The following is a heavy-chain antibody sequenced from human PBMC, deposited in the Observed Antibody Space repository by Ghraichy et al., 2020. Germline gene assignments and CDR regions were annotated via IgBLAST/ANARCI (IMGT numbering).Heavy chain of an antibody. J-gene: IGHJ6*02. CDR3: ARGPTRLQYHKYYYYYGMDV. D-gene: IGHD4-11*01. Sequence: SETLSLTCAVYGGSFSGYYWSWIRQPPGKGLEWIGEINHSGSTNYNPSLKSRVTISVDTSKNQFSLKLSSVTAADTAVYYCARGPTRLQYHKYYYYYGMDVWGQGTTVTVSS. CDR1: GGSFSGYY. V-gene: IGHV4-34*01. CDR2: INHSGST.